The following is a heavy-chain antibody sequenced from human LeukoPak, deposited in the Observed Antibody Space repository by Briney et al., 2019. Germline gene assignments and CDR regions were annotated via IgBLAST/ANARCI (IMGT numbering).Heavy chain of an antibody. Sequence: GASVKVSCKISGYSLSDLSIHWVREAPGEGLEWMGGFDSENNKMVYSQKFQGRVTMTEDTSADTAYMELTSLRSEDTAVYFCATDRVSRSSGRSWGFFDYWGQGTLVIVSS. CDR1: GYSLSDLS. CDR3: ATDRVSRSSGRSWGFFDY. V-gene: IGHV1-24*01. D-gene: IGHD6-19*01. J-gene: IGHJ4*02. CDR2: FDSENNKM.